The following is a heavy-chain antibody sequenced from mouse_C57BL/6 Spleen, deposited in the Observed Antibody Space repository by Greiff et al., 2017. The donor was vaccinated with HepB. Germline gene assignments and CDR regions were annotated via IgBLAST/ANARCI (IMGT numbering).Heavy chain of an antibody. CDR3: TRWLLHPYYYAMDY. Sequence: EVKLMESGGGLVQPGGSMKLSCAASGFTFSDAWMDWVRQSPEKGLEWVAEIRNKANNHATYYAVSVKGRFTISRDDSKSSVYLQMNSLRAEDTGIYYCTRWLLHPYYYAMDYWGQGTSVTVSS. V-gene: IGHV6-6*01. J-gene: IGHJ4*01. CDR1: GFTFSDAW. D-gene: IGHD2-3*01. CDR2: IRNKANNHAT.